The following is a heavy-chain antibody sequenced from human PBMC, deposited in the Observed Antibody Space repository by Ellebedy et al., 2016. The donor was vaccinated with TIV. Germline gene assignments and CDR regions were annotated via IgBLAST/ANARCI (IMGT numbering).Heavy chain of an antibody. CDR2: MNPNSGDT. Sequence: AASVKVSCKASGYTFTVSIYYMYWVRQAPGQGLEWMGWMNPNSGDTKYAQKFQDRVTMTRDTSISTAYMELSRLRSDDTAVYYCAREIGYSSSQIGAFDIWGQGTMVTVSS. D-gene: IGHD6-13*01. J-gene: IGHJ3*02. CDR1: GYTFTVSIYY. CDR3: AREIGYSSSQIGAFDI. V-gene: IGHV1-2*02.